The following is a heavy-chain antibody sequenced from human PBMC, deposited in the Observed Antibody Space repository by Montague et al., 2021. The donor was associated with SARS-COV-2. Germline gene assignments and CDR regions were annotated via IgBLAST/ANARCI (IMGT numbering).Heavy chain of an antibody. CDR1: GFTFSSYA. CDR3: ARDLRYFDWDGVDY. D-gene: IGHD3-9*01. J-gene: IGHJ4*02. Sequence: SLRLSCAASGFTFSSYAMHWVRQAPGKGLEWVAVISYDGSNKYYADSVKGRFTISRDNSKNTLYLQMNSLRAEDTAVYYCARDLRYFDWDGVDYCGQGTLVTVSS. V-gene: IGHV3-30*04. CDR2: ISYDGSNK.